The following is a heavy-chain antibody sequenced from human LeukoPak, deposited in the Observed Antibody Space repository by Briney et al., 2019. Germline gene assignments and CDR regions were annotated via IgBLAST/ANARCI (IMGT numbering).Heavy chain of an antibody. D-gene: IGHD5-12*01. J-gene: IGHJ4*02. Sequence: GGSLRLSCAASGFTFSSYAMSGVRQAPGKGLEWVSTIGAASGGTYYADAVKGRFTISRDNSQNTLSLQMNSLRAEDTALYYCAKGGTSHDFWGQGTLVIVSS. CDR1: GFTFSSYA. V-gene: IGHV3-23*01. CDR2: IGAASGGT. CDR3: AKGGTSHDF.